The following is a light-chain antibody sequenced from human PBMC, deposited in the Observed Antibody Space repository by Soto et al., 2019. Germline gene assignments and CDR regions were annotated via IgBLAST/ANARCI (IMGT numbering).Light chain of an antibody. CDR3: ATWDDSRNGYV. V-gene: IGLV1-44*01. J-gene: IGLJ1*01. CDR2: DND. CDR1: SSNIGSNT. Sequence: SVLTQPPSASGTPGQRVTISASGSSSNIGSNTVSWYQQVPGTAPKLLIYDNDERPSGVPGRFSGSKSGTSASLAISGLQSEDAADYYCATWDDSRNGYVFGPGTKVTVL.